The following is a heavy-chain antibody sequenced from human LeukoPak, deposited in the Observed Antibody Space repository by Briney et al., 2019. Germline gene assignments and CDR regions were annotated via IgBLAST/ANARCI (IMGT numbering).Heavy chain of an antibody. V-gene: IGHV3-21*01. CDR1: GFTFSSYS. J-gene: IGHJ6*02. CDR2: ISSSSSYI. CDR3: ARDHEQWLPPYYYYYGMDV. Sequence: PGGSLRLSCAASGFTFSSYSMNWVRQAPGKGLEWVSSISSSSSYIYYADSVKGRFTISRDNAKNSLYLQMNSLRAEDTAVYYCARDHEQWLPPYYYYYGMDVWGQGTTVTVSS. D-gene: IGHD6-19*01.